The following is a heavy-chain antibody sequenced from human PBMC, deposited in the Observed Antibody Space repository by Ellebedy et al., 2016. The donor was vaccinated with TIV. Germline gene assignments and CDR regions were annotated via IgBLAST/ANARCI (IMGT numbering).Heavy chain of an antibody. Sequence: AASVKVSCKVSGYTLTELSMHWVRQAPGKGLEWMGGFDPEDGETIYAQKFQGRVTMTEDTSTDTAYMELSSLRSEDTAVYYCATGGSGPNEGYYGMDVWGQGTTVTVSS. CDR2: FDPEDGET. CDR3: ATGGSGPNEGYYGMDV. J-gene: IGHJ6*02. V-gene: IGHV1-24*01. CDR1: GYTLTELS. D-gene: IGHD3-10*01.